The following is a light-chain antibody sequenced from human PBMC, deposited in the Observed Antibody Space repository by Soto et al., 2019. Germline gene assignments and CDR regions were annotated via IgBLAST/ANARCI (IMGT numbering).Light chain of an antibody. CDR1: SSDVGVYKY. CDR2: EVS. V-gene: IGLV2-14*01. Sequence: QSALTQPASVSGSPGQSITISCTGTSSDVGVYKYVSWYQQHPGKAPKRMIYEVSNRPSGVSNRFSGSKSANTASLTISGLQAGDDAEYFCSSYTTRSTVIFGGGTQLTVL. J-gene: IGLJ7*01. CDR3: SSYTTRSTVI.